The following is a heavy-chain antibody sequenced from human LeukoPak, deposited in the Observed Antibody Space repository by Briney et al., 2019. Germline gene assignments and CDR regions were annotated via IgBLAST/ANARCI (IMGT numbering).Heavy chain of an antibody. Sequence: SVKVSCKASVGTFSSYAISWVRQAPGQGLEWMGRIIPIFGIANYAQKFQGRVTITADKSTSTAYMELSSLRSEDTAVYYCARDRAGTGTPYYYGMDVWGQGTTVTVSS. CDR2: IIPIFGIA. D-gene: IGHD1-1*01. CDR3: ARDRAGTGTPYYYGMDV. V-gene: IGHV1-69*04. J-gene: IGHJ6*02. CDR1: VGTFSSYA.